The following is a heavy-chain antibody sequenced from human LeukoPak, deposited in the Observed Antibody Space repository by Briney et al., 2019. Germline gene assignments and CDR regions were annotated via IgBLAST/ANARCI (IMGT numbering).Heavy chain of an antibody. J-gene: IGHJ5*02. Sequence: SVKVSCKAYGGTFSSYTISWVRQAPGQGLEWMGRIIPILGIANYAQKFQGRVTITADKSTSTAYMELSSLRSEDTAVYYCARALWYMTTVTYNWFDPWGQGTLVTVSS. CDR3: ARALWYMTTVTYNWFDP. V-gene: IGHV1-69*02. CDR2: IIPILGIA. CDR1: GGTFSSYT. D-gene: IGHD4-11*01.